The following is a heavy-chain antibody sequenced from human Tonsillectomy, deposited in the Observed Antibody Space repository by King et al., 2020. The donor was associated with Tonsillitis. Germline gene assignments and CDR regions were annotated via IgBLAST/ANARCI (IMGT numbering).Heavy chain of an antibody. Sequence: VQLQESGPGLVKPSETLSLTCTVSGGSISSHYWIWIRQPPGKGLEWIGYISDTGSTNYNPSLKIRVTISVDTSKNQFSLKLSPVTAADSAVYYCARDRRLYDTVNYYYMDVWGKGTAVTVSS. J-gene: IGHJ6*03. CDR2: ISDTGST. CDR3: ARDRRLYDTVNYYYMDV. D-gene: IGHD3-9*01. V-gene: IGHV4-59*11. CDR1: GGSISSHY.